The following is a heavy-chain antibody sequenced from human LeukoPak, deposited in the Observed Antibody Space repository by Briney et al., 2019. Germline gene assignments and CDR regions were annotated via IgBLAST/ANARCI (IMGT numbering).Heavy chain of an antibody. V-gene: IGHV1-18*01. CDR3: AKQALMIGRNYYYGMDV. CDR1: GYTFTSYG. Sequence: ASVKVSCKASGYTFTSYGISWVRQAPGQGLEWMGWISAYNGNTNYAQKLQGRVTMTTDTSTSTAYMELRSLRSDDTAVYYCAKQALMIGRNYYYGMDVWGQGTTVTVSS. D-gene: IGHD3-22*01. CDR2: ISAYNGNT. J-gene: IGHJ6*02.